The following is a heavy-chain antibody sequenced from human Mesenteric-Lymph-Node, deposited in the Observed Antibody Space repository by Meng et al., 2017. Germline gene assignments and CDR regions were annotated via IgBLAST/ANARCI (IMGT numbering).Heavy chain of an antibody. V-gene: IGHV4-39*07. CDR1: GGSISSSSYY. CDR3: ARDLGGPIVVVVAATGGAFDI. CDR2: IYYSGST. J-gene: IGHJ3*02. D-gene: IGHD2-15*01. Sequence: LQLQESCPGLVKPSEALSLSCTVSGGSISSSSYYWGWIRQPPGKGLEWIGSIYYSGSTYYNPSLKSRVTISVDTSKNQFSLKLSSVTAADTAVYYCARDLGGPIVVVVAATGGAFDIWGQGTMVTVSS.